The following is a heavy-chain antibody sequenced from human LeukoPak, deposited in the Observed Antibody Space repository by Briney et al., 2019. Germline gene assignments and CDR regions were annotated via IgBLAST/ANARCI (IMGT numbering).Heavy chain of an antibody. D-gene: IGHD2-2*01. J-gene: IGHJ3*02. CDR3: ARDRLGYCSSTSCRDAFDI. Sequence: SETLSLTCTGSGGSISSYYWSWIRQPAGKGLEWIGRIYTSGSTNYNPSLKSRVTMSVDTSKNQFSLKLSSVTAADTAVYYCARDRLGYCSSTSCRDAFDIWGQGTMVTVSS. CDR2: IYTSGST. V-gene: IGHV4-4*07. CDR1: GGSISSYY.